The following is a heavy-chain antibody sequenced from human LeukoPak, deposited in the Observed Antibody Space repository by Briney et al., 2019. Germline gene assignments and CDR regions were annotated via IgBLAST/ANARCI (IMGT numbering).Heavy chain of an antibody. CDR2: ISYSGST. J-gene: IGHJ4*02. D-gene: IGHD5-18*01. CDR1: GGSISTITYY. V-gene: IGHV4-61*05. Sequence: SATLSLTCTVSGGSISTITYYWGWIRQPPGKGLEWIGYISYSGSTNYNHSLKSRVTISVDTSKNQFSLKLSSVTAADTAVYHCARGKGYSYGHYYFDYWGQGTLVTVSS. CDR3: ARGKGYSYGHYYFDY.